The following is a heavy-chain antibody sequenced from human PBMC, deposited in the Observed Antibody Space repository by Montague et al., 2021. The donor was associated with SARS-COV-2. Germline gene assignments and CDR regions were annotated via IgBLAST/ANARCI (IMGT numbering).Heavy chain of an antibody. CDR3: VREKAGGLRNVLDI. CDR1: GFSIGSGDY. Sequence: SETLSLTCTVSGFSIGSGDYWGWIRQPPGKGLEWIGSIYHSGTTYYNPSLQSRLTMSIDTSTNQFSLRLTSVTAADTAVFFCVREKAGGLRNVLDIWGQGTRVTVSS. J-gene: IGHJ3*02. V-gene: IGHV4-38-2*02. CDR2: IYHSGTT.